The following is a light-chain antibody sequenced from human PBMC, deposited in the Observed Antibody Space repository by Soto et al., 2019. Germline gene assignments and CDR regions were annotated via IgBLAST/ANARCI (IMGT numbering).Light chain of an antibody. CDR2: EVS. Sequence: QSALTQPASVSGSPGQSITISCTGTSSDVGAYDYVSWYQQHPGKAPKLMIYEVSYRPSGVSNRFSGSKSVNTATLTISGLQAEDEADYYCSSYTTSSTRVFGTGTKLTVL. CDR1: SSDVGAYDY. CDR3: SSYTTSSTRV. J-gene: IGLJ1*01. V-gene: IGLV2-14*03.